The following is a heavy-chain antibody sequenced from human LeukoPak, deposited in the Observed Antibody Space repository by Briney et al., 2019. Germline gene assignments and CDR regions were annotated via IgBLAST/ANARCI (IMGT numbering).Heavy chain of an antibody. J-gene: IGHJ4*02. V-gene: IGHV5-10-1*01. Sequence: GESLKISCKGSGYSFTSYWISWVRQMPGKGLEWMGMIDSSDAYTNYSPSFQGHVTISADKSISTAYLQWSSLKASDTAMYYCACLGELSSDYFDYWGQGTLVTVSS. CDR2: IDSSDAYT. CDR1: GYSFTSYW. CDR3: ACLGELSSDYFDY. D-gene: IGHD3-16*02.